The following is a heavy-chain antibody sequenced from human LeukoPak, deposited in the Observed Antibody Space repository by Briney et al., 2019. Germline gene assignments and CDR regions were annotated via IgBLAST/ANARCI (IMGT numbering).Heavy chain of an antibody. D-gene: IGHD3-3*01. J-gene: IGHJ4*02. Sequence: SETLSLTCAVYGGAIISGGYSWSWIRQPPGKGLEWIGYIYYTGSIYYNPSLKSRVTISVDTSKNQFSLKLSSVTAADTAVYYCARLPPDFWSGYFDYWGQGTLVTVSS. CDR1: GGAIISGGYS. CDR3: ARLPPDFWSGYFDY. V-gene: IGHV4-30-4*07. CDR2: IYYTGSI.